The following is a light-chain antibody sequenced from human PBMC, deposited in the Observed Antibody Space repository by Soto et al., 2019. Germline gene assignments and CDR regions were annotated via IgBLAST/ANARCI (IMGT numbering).Light chain of an antibody. J-gene: IGKJ5*01. V-gene: IGKV1-5*03. CDR2: KAS. Sequence: EIKMNKSASTLSGYVGDKVTSACVASQTISSWLAWYQQKPGKAPKLLIYKASTLKSGVPSRFSGSGSGTDFTLTISSLEPEDFAVYYCQQRRNWPPITFGQRRRLEIK. CDR1: QTISSW. CDR3: QQRRNWPPIT.